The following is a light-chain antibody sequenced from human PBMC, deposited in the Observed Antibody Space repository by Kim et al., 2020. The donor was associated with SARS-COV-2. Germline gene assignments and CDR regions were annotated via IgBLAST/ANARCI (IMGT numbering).Light chain of an antibody. CDR2: GKN. J-gene: IGLJ3*02. CDR3: NSRDSSGNHLV. Sequence: LRQTVRITRQGDSLRSYYASWYQQKPGQAPVLVIYGKNNRPSGIPDRFSGSSSGNTASLTITGAQAEDEADYYCNSRDSSGNHLVFGGGTQLTVL. CDR1: SLRSYY. V-gene: IGLV3-19*01.